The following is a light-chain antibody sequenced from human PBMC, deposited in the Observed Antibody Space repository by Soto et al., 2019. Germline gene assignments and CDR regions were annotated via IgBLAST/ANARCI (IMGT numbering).Light chain of an antibody. CDR2: AAS. V-gene: IGKV1-39*01. CDR3: QQSYSTPHT. J-gene: IGKJ5*01. CDR1: QTINTN. Sequence: IQMTQSPASLSSSVGDGVTITCGATQTINTNLNWYQHKPGKAPNLLIYAASTLQSGVPSRFSGSGSGTDFTLTISSLQPEDFATYYCQQSYSTPHTFGQGTRLEIK.